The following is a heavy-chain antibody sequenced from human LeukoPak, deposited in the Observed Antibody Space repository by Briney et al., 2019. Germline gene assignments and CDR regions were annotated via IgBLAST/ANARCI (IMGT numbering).Heavy chain of an antibody. CDR1: GYSISSGYY. D-gene: IGHD1-26*01. V-gene: IGHV4-38-2*02. CDR3: ASIPLVGATLFPTPDY. CDR2: IYHSGST. J-gene: IGHJ4*02. Sequence: SETLSLICTVSGYSISSGYYWGWIRQPPGKGLEWIGSIYHSGSTYYNPSLKSRVTISVDTSKNQFSLKLSSVTAADTAVYYCASIPLVGATLFPTPDYWGQGTLVTVSS.